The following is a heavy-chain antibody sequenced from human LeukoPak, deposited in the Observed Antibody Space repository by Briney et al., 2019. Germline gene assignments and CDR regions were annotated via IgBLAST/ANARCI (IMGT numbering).Heavy chain of an antibody. Sequence: PSETLSLTCTVSGGSISSSSYYWGWIRQPPGKGLEWIGSIYYSGSTYYNPSLKSRVTISVDTSKNQFSLKLSSVTAADTAVYYCARVQRTEEGGYSYYYIDVWGKGTTVTVSS. CDR2: IYYSGST. CDR3: ARVQRTEEGGYSYYYIDV. D-gene: IGHD1-26*01. CDR1: GGSISSSSYY. J-gene: IGHJ6*03. V-gene: IGHV4-39*07.